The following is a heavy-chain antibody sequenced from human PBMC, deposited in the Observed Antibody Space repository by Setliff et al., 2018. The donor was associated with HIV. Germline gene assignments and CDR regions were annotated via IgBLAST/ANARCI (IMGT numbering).Heavy chain of an antibody. CDR1: GYTFTTYS. V-gene: IGHV1-3*01. CDR3: ARGALLAVFDFDH. Sequence: ASVKVSCKASGYTFTTYSLHWVRQAPGQSLEWMGWINVGNGDTKYSQDLQGRIAITRDTSANTAYMELSRLRSDDTAVYFCARGALLAVFDFDHWGHGTRVTVPQ. CDR2: INVGNGDT. J-gene: IGHJ4*01. D-gene: IGHD3-10*01.